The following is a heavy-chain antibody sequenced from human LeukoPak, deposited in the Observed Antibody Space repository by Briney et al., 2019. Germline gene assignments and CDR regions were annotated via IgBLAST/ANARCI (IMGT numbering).Heavy chain of an antibody. CDR3: ARNDIVVVPAAQGNWFDP. Sequence: ASVKVSCKASGYTFTGYYMHWVRQAPGQGLEWMGWINPNSGGTNYAQKFQGRVTMTRDTSISTAYMELSRLRSDDTAVYYCARNDIVVVPAAQGNWFDPWGQGTLVTVSS. J-gene: IGHJ5*02. D-gene: IGHD2-2*01. V-gene: IGHV1-2*02. CDR2: INPNSGGT. CDR1: GYTFTGYY.